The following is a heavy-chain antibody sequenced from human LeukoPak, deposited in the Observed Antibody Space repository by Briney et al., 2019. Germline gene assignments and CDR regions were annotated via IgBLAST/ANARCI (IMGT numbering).Heavy chain of an antibody. CDR3: AKDIWFGKVYAFYFYS. CDR2: ISYDGSNK. J-gene: IGHJ4*02. D-gene: IGHD3-10*01. CDR1: GFCFSSCG. V-gene: IGHV3-30*18. Sequence: GGSLRLSCAVSGFCFSSCGMHWVRQAPGKGLEWVAVISYDGSNKYYADSVKGRFTISRDNSKNTLYLQMNSLRAEDTAVYYCAKDIWFGKVYAFYFYSWGQGTLVTVSS.